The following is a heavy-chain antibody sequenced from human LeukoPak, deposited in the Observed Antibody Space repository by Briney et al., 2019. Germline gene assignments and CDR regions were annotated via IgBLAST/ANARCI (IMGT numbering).Heavy chain of an antibody. J-gene: IGHJ6*03. CDR3: AKNGDRGAYCSGGSCYPYYYYNMDV. Sequence: QPGGSLRLSCAASGFTFSSYEMNWVRQAPGKGLEWVSYISSSGGTAYYADSVKGRFTISRDNSKNTLYLQMNSLRAEDTAIYYCAKNGDRGAYCSGGSCYPYYYYNMDVWGKGTTVTISS. CDR2: ISSSGGTA. CDR1: GFTFSSYE. V-gene: IGHV3-48*03. D-gene: IGHD2-15*01.